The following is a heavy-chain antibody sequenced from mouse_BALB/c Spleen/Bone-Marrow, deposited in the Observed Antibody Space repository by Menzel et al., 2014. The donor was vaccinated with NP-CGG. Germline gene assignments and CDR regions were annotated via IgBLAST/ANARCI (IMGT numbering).Heavy chain of an antibody. V-gene: IGHV6-6*02. CDR3: TTGFAY. Sequence: EVKLQESGGGLVQPGGSMKLSCVASGFTFSNYWMNWVRQSPGKGLEWVAEIRLKSNNYATHYAESVKGRFTISRDDSKSSVYLQMNNLRAEDTGIYYCTTGFAYWGQGTLVTVSA. CDR1: GFTFSNYW. J-gene: IGHJ3*01. CDR2: IRLKSNNYAT.